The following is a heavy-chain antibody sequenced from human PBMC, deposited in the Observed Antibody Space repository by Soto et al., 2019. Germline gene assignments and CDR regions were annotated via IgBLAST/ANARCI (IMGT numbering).Heavy chain of an antibody. V-gene: IGHV3-23*01. CDR3: AKEMRTNYYDSSALPGFDY. CDR2: ISGSGGST. Sequence: SLRLSCAASEFTFRIYAMSWVRQAPGKWLAWVSAISGSGGSTYYADSVKGRITISRDNSKNTLYLQMNRLRAEDTAVYYCAKEMRTNYYDSSALPGFDYWGQGTLVTVSS. CDR1: EFTFRIYA. J-gene: IGHJ4*02. D-gene: IGHD3-22*01.